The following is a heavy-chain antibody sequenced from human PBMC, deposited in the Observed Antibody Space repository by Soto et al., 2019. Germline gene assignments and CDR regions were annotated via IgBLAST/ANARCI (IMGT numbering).Heavy chain of an antibody. D-gene: IGHD3-22*01. CDR3: VIPNYYDTSGYYGPQEMWGY. V-gene: IGHV3-64D*06. CDR2: IRSNGGST. CDR1: GFTFSTYT. Sequence: GGSLRLSCSTSGFTFSTYTMHWVRQAPGKGLEYVSAIRSNGGSTYYADSVKGRFTISRDNSKNTLYLQMSSLRPEDTAVYYCVIPNYYDTSGYYGPQEMWGYWGQGTLVTVSS. J-gene: IGHJ4*02.